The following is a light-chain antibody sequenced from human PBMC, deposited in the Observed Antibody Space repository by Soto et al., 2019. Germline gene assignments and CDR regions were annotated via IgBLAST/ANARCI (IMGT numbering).Light chain of an antibody. CDR2: GTS. CDR1: QSVSSSY. Sequence: EIVLTQSPGTLSLSPGERATLSCRASQSVSSSYLAWFQQKPGQAPRVLIYGTSSRATGIPDRFSGSGSGTDFPLTISRLESEDFAVYYCQWYGSSPRTFGQGTKVEIK. J-gene: IGKJ1*01. V-gene: IGKV3-20*01. CDR3: QWYGSSPRT.